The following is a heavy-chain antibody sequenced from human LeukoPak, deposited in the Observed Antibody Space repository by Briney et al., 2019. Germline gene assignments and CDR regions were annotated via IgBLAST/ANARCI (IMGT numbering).Heavy chain of an antibody. J-gene: IGHJ3*02. Sequence: GASVKVSCKASGYTFTGYYMHWVRQAPGQGLEWMGWINPNSGGTNYAQKFQGRVTMTRDTSISTAYMELSRLRSDDTAVYYCARDSATYYDFWSGRSPSDAFDIWGQGTMVTVSS. CDR1: GYTFTGYY. CDR2: INPNSGGT. CDR3: ARDSATYYDFWSGRSPSDAFDI. D-gene: IGHD3-3*01. V-gene: IGHV1-2*02.